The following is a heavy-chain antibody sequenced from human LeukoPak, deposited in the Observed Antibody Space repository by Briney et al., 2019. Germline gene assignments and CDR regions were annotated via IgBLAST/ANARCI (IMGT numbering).Heavy chain of an antibody. D-gene: IGHD2-8*01. CDR2: IYSGGST. J-gene: IGHJ3*02. CDR1: GFTVSSNY. CDR3: ARARVGCTNYAFDI. Sequence: PGGSLRLSCAASGFTVSSNYTSWGGQAPGKGLEWVSVIYSGGSTYYADSVNGRFTISIDNSKNPLHLRMNSLRAENTAVSYCARARVGCTNYAFDIWGQGAMVTVSS. V-gene: IGHV3-53*01.